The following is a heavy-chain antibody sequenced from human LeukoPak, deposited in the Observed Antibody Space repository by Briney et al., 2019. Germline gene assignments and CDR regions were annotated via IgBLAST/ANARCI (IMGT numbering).Heavy chain of an antibody. J-gene: IGHJ4*02. CDR1: GFTFSTYT. Sequence: PGGSLRLSCAASGFTFSTYTMNWVRRAPGKGLEWVSSISTSSSSKNYAGSLKGRFTISRDNAKNSLYLQMSTLRAEDTAVYYCARDGEAARSFDYWGQGTLVTVSS. CDR3: ARDGEAARSFDY. V-gene: IGHV3-21*01. D-gene: IGHD6-6*01. CDR2: ISTSSSSK.